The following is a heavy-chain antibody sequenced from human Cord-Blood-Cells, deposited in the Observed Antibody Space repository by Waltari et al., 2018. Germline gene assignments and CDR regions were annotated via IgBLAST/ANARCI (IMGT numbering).Heavy chain of an antibody. Sequence: QVQLVESGGGVVQPGRSLRLSCAASGFTFRSSVMHWVRQAPGKGLEWVAVISYDGSNKYYADSVKGRFTISRDNSKNTLYLQMNSLRAEDTAVYYCARNWEGDYWGQGTLVTVSS. CDR2: ISYDGSNK. CDR3: ARNWEGDY. V-gene: IGHV3-30-3*01. D-gene: IGHD7-27*01. CDR1: GFTFRSSV. J-gene: IGHJ4*02.